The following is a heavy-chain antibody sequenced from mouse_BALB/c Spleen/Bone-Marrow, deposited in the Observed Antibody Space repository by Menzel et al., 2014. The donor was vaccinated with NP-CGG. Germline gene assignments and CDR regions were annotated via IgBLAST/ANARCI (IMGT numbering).Heavy chain of an antibody. CDR1: GYTFTSYW. CDR3: TRSYGSSYEYYFDY. CDR2: IYPSDSYT. V-gene: IGHV1-69*02. D-gene: IGHD1-1*01. J-gene: IGHJ2*01. Sequence: VQLQQSGAELVRPGASVKLSCKASGYTFTSYWINWVKQRPGQGLEWIGNIYPSDSYTNYNQKFKDKATLTVDKSSSTAYKQLSRPTSEDSAVYYCTRSYGSSYEYYFDYWGQGITLTVSS.